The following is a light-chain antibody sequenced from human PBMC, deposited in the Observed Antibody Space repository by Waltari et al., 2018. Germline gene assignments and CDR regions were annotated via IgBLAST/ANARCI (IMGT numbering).Light chain of an antibody. V-gene: IGKV1-39*01. J-gene: IGKJ4*01. CDR3: QQTYSTPPVT. CDR2: AAS. CDR1: QSISTY. Sequence: DTQMTQSPSSLSASVGDRVTITCRASQSISTYLNWYQQKPGKAPKPLIYAASRLQSGVPSRFSGSGSGTDFTLTITSLQPEDFATYYCQQTYSTPPVTFGGGTKVEIK.